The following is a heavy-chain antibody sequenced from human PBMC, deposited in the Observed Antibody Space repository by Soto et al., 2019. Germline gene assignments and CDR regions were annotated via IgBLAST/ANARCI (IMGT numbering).Heavy chain of an antibody. CDR3: ATCSSSPSNYYYYYMDV. D-gene: IGHD6-6*01. J-gene: IGHJ6*03. V-gene: IGHV1-3*01. Sequence: GASVKVSCKASGYTFTSYAMHWVRQAPGQRLEWMGWINAGNGNTKYSQKFRGRVTITRDTSASTAYMELSSLRSEDTAVYYCATCSSSPSNYYYYYMDVWGKGTTVTV. CDR2: INAGNGNT. CDR1: GYTFTSYA.